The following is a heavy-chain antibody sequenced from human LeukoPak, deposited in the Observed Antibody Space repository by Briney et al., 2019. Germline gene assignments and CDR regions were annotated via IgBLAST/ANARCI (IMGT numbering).Heavy chain of an antibody. CDR2: IYYSGST. CDR3: ARVTRGYSYGDNYYFDY. Sequence: PPETLSLTCTVSGGSISSYYWSWIRQPPGKGLEWIGYIYYSGSTNYNPSLKSRVTISVDTSKNQFSLKLSSVTAADTAVYYCARVTRGYSYGDNYYFDYWGQGTLVTVSS. V-gene: IGHV4-59*01. D-gene: IGHD5-18*01. J-gene: IGHJ4*02. CDR1: GGSISSYY.